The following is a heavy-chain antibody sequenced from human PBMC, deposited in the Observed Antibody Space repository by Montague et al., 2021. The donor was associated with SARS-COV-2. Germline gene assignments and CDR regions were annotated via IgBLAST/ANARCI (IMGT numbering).Heavy chain of an antibody. V-gene: IGHV4-4*02. D-gene: IGHD3-3*01. CDR2: IYHSGST. J-gene: IGHJ6*02. CDR1: GGSISSSNW. CDR3: ARGPGVVIILATYYYYGMDV. Sequence: SETLSLTCAVSGGSISSSNWWTWVRQPPGKGLEWIGEIYHSGSTNYTPSLKSRVTISVDKSKNQFSQKLSSVTAADTAVYYCARGPGVVIILATYYYYGMDVWGQGTTVTVSS.